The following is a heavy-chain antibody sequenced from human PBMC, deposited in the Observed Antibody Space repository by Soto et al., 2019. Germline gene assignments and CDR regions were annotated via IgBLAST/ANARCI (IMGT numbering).Heavy chain of an antibody. Sequence: SETLSLTCTVSGDSISSGSYYWAWIRQPPGRGLEWIGSVSYSGSTYQNPSLKSRVTISVDTSKNQFSLKLSSVTAADTAVYYCARRGSDLFDAFDIWGQGTVVTVSS. V-gene: IGHV4-39*01. J-gene: IGHJ3*02. CDR3: ARRGSDLFDAFDI. D-gene: IGHD2-21*01. CDR1: GDSISSGSYY. CDR2: VSYSGST.